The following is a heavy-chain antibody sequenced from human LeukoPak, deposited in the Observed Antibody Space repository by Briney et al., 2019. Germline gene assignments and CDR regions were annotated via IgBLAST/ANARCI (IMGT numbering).Heavy chain of an antibody. CDR2: MNLNSGNT. V-gene: IGHV1-8*01. CDR1: GYTFTSYD. CDR3: ARGGRPGIAVANWFDP. J-gene: IGHJ5*02. Sequence: RGASVKVSCKASGYTFTSYDINWVRQATGQGLEWMGWMNLNSGNTGYAQKFQGRVTMTRNTSISTAYMELSSLRSEDTAVYYCARGGRPGIAVANWFDPWGQGTLVTVSS. D-gene: IGHD6-19*01.